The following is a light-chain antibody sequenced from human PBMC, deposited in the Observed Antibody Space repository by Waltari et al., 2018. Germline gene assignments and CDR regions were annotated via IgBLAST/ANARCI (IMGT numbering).Light chain of an antibody. V-gene: IGLV2-8*01. J-gene: IGLJ3*02. CDR1: SRDVGGYNY. CDR3: SSFAGRDNFGV. CDR2: DVN. Sequence: QSALTQPPSAAGSPGQSVTISCTGTSRDVGGYNYVSWYQQHPGKAPKLLIYDVNKRTSGVPDRFSCSKSGNKASLTVSGLQVEDEGDYYCSSFAGRDNFGVFGGGTKLTVL.